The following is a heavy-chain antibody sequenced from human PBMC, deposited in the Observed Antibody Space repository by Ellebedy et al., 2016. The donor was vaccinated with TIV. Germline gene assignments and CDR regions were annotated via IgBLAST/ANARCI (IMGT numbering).Heavy chain of an antibody. CDR3: ARGLISGSYYGGWDFDY. CDR2: ISSSSSYI. V-gene: IGHV3-21*01. CDR1: GFTFSSYS. J-gene: IGHJ4*02. D-gene: IGHD1-26*01. Sequence: GESLKISXAASGFTFSSYSMNWVRQAPGKGLEWVSSISSSSSYIYYADSVKGRFTISRDNAKNSLYLQMNSLRAEDTAVYYCARGLISGSYYGGWDFDYWGQGTLVTVSS.